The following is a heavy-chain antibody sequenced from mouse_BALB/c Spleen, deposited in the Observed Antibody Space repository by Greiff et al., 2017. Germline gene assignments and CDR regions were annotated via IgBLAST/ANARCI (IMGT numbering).Heavy chain of an antibody. D-gene: IGHD2-10*01. CDR3: TRPAYYGSPFDY. V-gene: IGHV6-6*02. CDR2: IRLKSNNYAT. Sequence: EVKLMESGGGLVQPGGSMKLSCVASGFTFSNYWMNWVRQSPEKGLEWVAEIRLKSNNYATHYAESVKGRFTISRDDSKSSVYLQMNNLRAEDTGIYYCTRPAYYGSPFDYWGQGTTLTVSS. J-gene: IGHJ2*01. CDR1: GFTFSNYW.